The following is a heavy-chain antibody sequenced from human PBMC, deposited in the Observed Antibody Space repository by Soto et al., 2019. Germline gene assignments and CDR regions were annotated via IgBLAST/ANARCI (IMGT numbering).Heavy chain of an antibody. CDR3: AREGAQWVLLN. V-gene: IGHV1-3*01. CDR1: GYTFTSYG. J-gene: IGHJ4*01. Sequence: QVQLVQSGAEVKKPGASVVVSCKASGYTFTSYGMHWVRQASGQRLEWMGWINAGNGYTKYSQKFQGRVTIASDTSARTAYMELGSLTSEDTAVYYCAREGAQWVLLNWRHGTLVTVSS. CDR2: INAGNGYT. D-gene: IGHD1-26*01.